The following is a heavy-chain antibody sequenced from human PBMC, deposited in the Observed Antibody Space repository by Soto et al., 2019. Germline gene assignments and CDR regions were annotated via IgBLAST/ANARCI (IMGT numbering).Heavy chain of an antibody. Sequence: EASVNVSCKAFGYRFTSYGIGWARQAPGQGLEWMGWINAYNGNTNYAQNFQGRVTLTTDTSTSTAYMELNRLRVEDTAIYYCAKDILEVTPGMDVWGQGTTVTVSS. CDR2: INAYNGNT. D-gene: IGHD2-21*01. V-gene: IGHV1-18*01. CDR1: GYRFTSYG. CDR3: AKDILEVTPGMDV. J-gene: IGHJ6*02.